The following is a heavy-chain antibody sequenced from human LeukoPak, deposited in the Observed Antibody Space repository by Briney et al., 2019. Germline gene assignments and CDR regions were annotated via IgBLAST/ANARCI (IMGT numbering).Heavy chain of an antibody. D-gene: IGHD6-13*01. CDR2: ISGSSRHK. Sequence: GSLKIFCAASGFTFHSYNLEWVRQAPGKGLEWGSSISGSSRHKYYADSVKGRFTISRDNAKNSLYLQMNSLRAEDRAVYYCARTANFAAGYYIDYWGQGTLVTVS. CDR3: ARTANFAAGYYIDY. CDR1: GFTFHSYN. V-gene: IGHV3-21*01. J-gene: IGHJ4*02.